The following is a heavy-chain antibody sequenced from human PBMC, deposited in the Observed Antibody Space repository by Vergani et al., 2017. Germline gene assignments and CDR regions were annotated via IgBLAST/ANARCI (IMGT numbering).Heavy chain of an antibody. J-gene: IGHJ4*02. CDR2: INSDGDST. CDR1: GFTFSNYW. V-gene: IGHV3-74*01. CDR3: SGGSSYW. Sequence: VQLVESGGGLVQPGGSLRLSCTASGFTFSNYWMQWVRQAPGKGLMWVSRINSDGDSTSYADSVKGRFTISRDNAKNTLYLQMDSLRAEDTAVYYCSGGSSYWWGQGTLVTVSS. D-gene: IGHD1-26*01.